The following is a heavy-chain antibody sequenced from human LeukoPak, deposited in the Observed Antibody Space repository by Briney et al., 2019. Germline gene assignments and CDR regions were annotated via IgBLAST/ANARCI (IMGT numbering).Heavy chain of an antibody. J-gene: IGHJ4*02. V-gene: IGHV3-21*01. Sequence: GGSLRLSCAASGFTFSSYSMNWVRQAPGKGLEWVSSISSSSYIYYADSVKGRFTISRDNAKNSLYLQMNSLRAEDTAVYYCARDVGSLGASGAFDYWGQGTLVTVSS. CDR2: ISSSSYI. CDR3: ARDVGSLGASGAFDY. CDR1: GFTFSSYS. D-gene: IGHD2-8*02.